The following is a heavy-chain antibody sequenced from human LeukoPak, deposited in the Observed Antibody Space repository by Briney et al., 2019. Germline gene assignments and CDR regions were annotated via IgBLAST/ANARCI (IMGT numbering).Heavy chain of an antibody. J-gene: IGHJ4*02. D-gene: IGHD1-26*01. Sequence: GASVTVSCKASGYTFTNYGISWVRQAPGQGLEWMGWISPYNGNTIHAQKLQGRVTMTTYTSTSTAFMELRSLRSDDTAVYYCARGLPVGDTDYFEYWGQGTLVTVSS. CDR2: ISPYNGNT. CDR3: ARGLPVGDTDYFEY. V-gene: IGHV1-18*01. CDR1: GYTFTNYG.